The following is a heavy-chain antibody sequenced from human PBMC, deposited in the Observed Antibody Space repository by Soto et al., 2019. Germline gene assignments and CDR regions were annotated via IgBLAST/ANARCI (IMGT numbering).Heavy chain of an antibody. J-gene: IGHJ2*01. CDR2: ISAYNGNT. CDR3: ARGSLGVHYGYFDL. V-gene: IGHV1-18*01. CDR1: GYTFTSYG. D-gene: IGHD2-8*01. Sequence: QVQLVKSGAEVKKPGASVKVSCKASGYTFTSYGISWVRQAPGQGLEWMGWISAYNGNTNYAKKLQGRVTMTTYTSPSTGYIDLRSLRSHDTAVYYFARGSLGVHYGYFDLWGRGTLVTVSS.